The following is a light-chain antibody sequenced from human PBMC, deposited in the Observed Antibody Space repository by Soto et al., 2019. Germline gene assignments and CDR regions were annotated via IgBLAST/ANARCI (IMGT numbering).Light chain of an antibody. Sequence: EIVMTQSPATLSVSPGERATLSCRASQSVSRRLAWYQQRPGQAPRLLIYDASTRATGIPARFSGSGSGTDFTLTITSLQSEDFAVYHCHQYNNWPWTFGQGTKVEIK. CDR3: HQYNNWPWT. CDR1: QSVSRR. J-gene: IGKJ1*01. CDR2: DAS. V-gene: IGKV3-15*01.